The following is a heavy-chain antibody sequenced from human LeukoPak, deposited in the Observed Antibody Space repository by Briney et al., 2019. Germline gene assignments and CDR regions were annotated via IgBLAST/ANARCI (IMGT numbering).Heavy chain of an antibody. CDR1: GVTFSSYA. Sequence: GGSLRLSCAASGVTFSSYAISWVRQAPGQGLEWMGRIIPIFGTANYAQKFQGRVTITTDESTSTAYMELSSLRSEDTAVYYCARANQLLFKWFDPWGQGTLVTVSS. D-gene: IGHD2-2*01. J-gene: IGHJ5*02. V-gene: IGHV1-69*05. CDR2: IIPIFGTA. CDR3: ARANQLLFKWFDP.